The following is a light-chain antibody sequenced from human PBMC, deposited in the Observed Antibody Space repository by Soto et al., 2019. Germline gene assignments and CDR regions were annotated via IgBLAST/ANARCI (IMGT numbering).Light chain of an antibody. V-gene: IGKV1-39*01. CDR2: ETS. J-gene: IGKJ2*01. CDR1: QNVRSY. CDR3: QQTFSLHRK. Sequence: DTQMTQSPSSLSASVGDRVTITCRASQNVRSYVNWYQQKPGKAPNVLIYETSTLQDGVPSRFSGDGYGTDFTLSISSLHPEDFATYYCQQTFSLHRKFGQGTKV.